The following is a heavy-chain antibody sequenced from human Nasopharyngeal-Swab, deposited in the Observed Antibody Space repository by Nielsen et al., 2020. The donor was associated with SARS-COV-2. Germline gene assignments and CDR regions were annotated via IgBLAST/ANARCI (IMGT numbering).Heavy chain of an antibody. D-gene: IGHD4-23*01. CDR2: IDPSDSYT. Sequence: GGPLRLSCMGSGYSFTSYWISWVRQMPGKGLEWMGRIDPSDSYTNYSPSFQGHVTISADKSISTAYLQWSSLKASDTAMYYCARQTIYGGNSHDAFDIWGQGTMVTVSS. J-gene: IGHJ3*02. CDR3: ARQTIYGGNSHDAFDI. CDR1: GYSFTSYW. V-gene: IGHV5-10-1*01.